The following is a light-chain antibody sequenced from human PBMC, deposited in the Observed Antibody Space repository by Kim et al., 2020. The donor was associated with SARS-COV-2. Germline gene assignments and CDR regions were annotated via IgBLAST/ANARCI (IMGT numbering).Light chain of an antibody. Sequence: SPGERATLSCRASQTVNSRYLAWYQQTPGQATRLLIDGASTRAAGIPDRFSGSGSGTDFTLTISRLEPEDFAVYYCHQYGSSPWTSGHGTKVDIK. CDR2: GAS. J-gene: IGKJ1*01. CDR1: QTVNSRY. CDR3: HQYGSSPWT. V-gene: IGKV3-20*01.